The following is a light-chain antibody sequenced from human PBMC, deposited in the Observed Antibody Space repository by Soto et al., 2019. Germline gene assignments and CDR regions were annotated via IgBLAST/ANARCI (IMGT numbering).Light chain of an antibody. J-gene: IGLJ2*01. CDR3: GTWDSSLSAVV. V-gene: IGLV1-51*01. Sequence: QSVLTQPPSVSAAPGQKVTISCSGSSSNIGNNYVSWYQQLPETAPKLLIYDNNKRPSGIPDRFSGSKSGTSATLGITGLKTGGEGDYYCGTWDSSLSAVVFGGGTKVTVL. CDR1: SSNIGNNY. CDR2: DNN.